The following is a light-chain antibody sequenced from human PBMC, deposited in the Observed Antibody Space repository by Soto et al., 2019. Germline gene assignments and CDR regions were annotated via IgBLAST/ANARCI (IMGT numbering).Light chain of an antibody. V-gene: IGKV1-13*02. CDR3: QQYNSYS. CDR1: QGISSY. Sequence: AIQLTQSPSSRSSSFGDRVTITCRASQGISSYLAWYQQKPGKAPKLLIYHASTLGSGVPSRCSVSGSGTELTLTISSLQPDDLASYYCQQYNSYSFGQGTKVDIK. J-gene: IGKJ1*01. CDR2: HAS.